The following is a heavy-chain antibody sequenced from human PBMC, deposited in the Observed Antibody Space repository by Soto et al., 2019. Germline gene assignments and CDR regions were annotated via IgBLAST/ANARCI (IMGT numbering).Heavy chain of an antibody. D-gene: IGHD1-26*01. CDR3: ATLVPLPKTGSPGIGWFEP. V-gene: IGHV1-69*13. J-gene: IGHJ5*02. CDR2: SIPITDTA. Sequence: SVKVSCKASGGTFSSETITWVRQAPGQGLEWMGGSIPITDTANYAQNFQGRVTITADESTSTVYMELSSLRSEDTAVYYCATLVPLPKTGSPGIGWFEPWGDGALVRVSS. CDR1: GGTFSSET.